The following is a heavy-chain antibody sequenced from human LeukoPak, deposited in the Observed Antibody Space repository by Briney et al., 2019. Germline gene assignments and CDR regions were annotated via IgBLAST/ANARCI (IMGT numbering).Heavy chain of an antibody. Sequence: GGSLRLSCAASGFTFSTYAMTWVRQAPGKGLEWVSGISGSGGSTYYADSVKGRFTISRDNSKNTLYLQMSSLRAEDTAVYYCVKDQAKEAWGQGTLVTVSS. CDR3: VKDQAKEA. V-gene: IGHV3-23*01. CDR2: ISGSGGST. CDR1: GFTFSTYA. J-gene: IGHJ5*02.